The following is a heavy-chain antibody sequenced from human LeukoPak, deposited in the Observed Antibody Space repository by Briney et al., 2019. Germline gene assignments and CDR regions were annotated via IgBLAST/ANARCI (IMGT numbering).Heavy chain of an antibody. V-gene: IGHV3-21*01. Sequence: PGGSLRLSCAASGFTFSSYSMNWVRQAPGKGLEWVSSISSSSSYIYYADSVKGRFTISRDKAKNSLYLQMNSLRAEDTAVYYCARDLGDDAFDIWGQGTMVTVSS. CDR2: ISSSSSYI. J-gene: IGHJ3*02. CDR1: GFTFSSYS. CDR3: ARDLGDDAFDI. D-gene: IGHD3-16*01.